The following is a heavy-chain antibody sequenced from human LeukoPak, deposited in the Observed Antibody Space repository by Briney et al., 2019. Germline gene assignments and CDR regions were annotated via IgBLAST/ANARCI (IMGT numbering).Heavy chain of an antibody. D-gene: IGHD4-17*01. J-gene: IGHJ4*02. CDR3: PRETTVTTFDY. Sequence: GGSLRLSCAASGFIFGDHAMSWVRQAPGKGLEWVAVISYDGSNKYYADSVKGRFTISRDNSKNTLYLQMNSLRAEDTAVYYCPRETTVTTFDYWGQGTLVTVSS. V-gene: IGHV3-30-3*01. CDR1: GFIFGDHA. CDR2: ISYDGSNK.